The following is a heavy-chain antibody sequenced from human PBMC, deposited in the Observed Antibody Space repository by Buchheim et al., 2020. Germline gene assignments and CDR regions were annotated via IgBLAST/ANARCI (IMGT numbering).Heavy chain of an antibody. J-gene: IGHJ4*02. CDR3: ARDGSVDYDYVWGSYRYPHYYFDY. V-gene: IGHV1-46*01. Sequence: QVQLVQSGAEVKKPGASVKVSCKASGYTFTSYYMHWVRQAPGQGLEWMGIINPSGGSTSYAQKFQGRVTMTRDTSTSTVYMELSSLRSEDTAVYYCARDGSVDYDYVWGSYRYPHYYFDYWGQGTL. CDR2: INPSGGST. D-gene: IGHD3-16*02. CDR1: GYTFTSYY.